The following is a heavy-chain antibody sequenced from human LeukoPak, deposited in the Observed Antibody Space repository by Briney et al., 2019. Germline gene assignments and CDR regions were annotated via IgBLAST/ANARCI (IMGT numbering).Heavy chain of an antibody. J-gene: IGHJ5*02. CDR2: IYPGYSDA. CDR1: GYKLTNNW. D-gene: IGHD6-13*01. Sequence: GESLKISCKISGYKLTNNWIGWVRRVPGKGLEWMGLIYPGYSDAKYSPSFQGQVTLSVDASISTAYLQLSGLRASDTAIYYCVRFALTSSLDHWGQGALVTVSS. V-gene: IGHV5-51*01. CDR3: VRFALTSSLDH.